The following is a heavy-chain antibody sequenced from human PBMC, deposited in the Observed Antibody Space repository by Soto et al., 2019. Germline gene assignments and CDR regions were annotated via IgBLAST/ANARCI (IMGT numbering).Heavy chain of an antibody. D-gene: IGHD5-18*01. J-gene: IGHJ4*02. Sequence: SETLSLTCTVSGGSVNSDSYYWTWIRQPPGKRLEWIGSLYYSGSTNYNPSLKSRVTISVDTSKNQFSLKVSSVTVADTALYYCVRSKGGYSYGTPFDYWGQGTLVTVSS. V-gene: IGHV4-61*01. CDR3: VRSKGGYSYGTPFDY. CDR2: LYYSGST. CDR1: GGSVNSDSYY.